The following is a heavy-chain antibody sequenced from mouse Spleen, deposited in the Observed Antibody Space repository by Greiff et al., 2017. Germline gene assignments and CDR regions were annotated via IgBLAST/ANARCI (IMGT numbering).Heavy chain of an antibody. CDR3: TLGLRLYAMDY. CDR2: IDPETGGT. V-gene: IGHV1-15*01. D-gene: IGHD3-1*01. Sequence: VQLQQSGAELVRPGASVTLSCKASGYTFTDYEMHWVKQTPVHGLEWIGAIDPETGGTAYNQKFKGKAILTADKSSSTAYMELRSLTSEDSAVYYCTLGLRLYAMDYWGQGTSVTVSS. CDR1: GYTFTDYE. J-gene: IGHJ4*01.